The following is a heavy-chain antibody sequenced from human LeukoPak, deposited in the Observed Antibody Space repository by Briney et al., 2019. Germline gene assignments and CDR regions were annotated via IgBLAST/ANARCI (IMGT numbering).Heavy chain of an antibody. V-gene: IGHV3-23*01. D-gene: IGHD6-19*01. Sequence: GGSLRLSCAGSGFTVSSHYMSWVRQAPGKELERVSAISGSGGSTYYADSVKGRFTISRDNSKNTLYLQMNSLRAEDTAVYYCAKHRTKVAGTFQHWGQGTLVTVSS. CDR1: GFTVSSHY. CDR2: ISGSGGST. CDR3: AKHRTKVAGTFQH. J-gene: IGHJ1*01.